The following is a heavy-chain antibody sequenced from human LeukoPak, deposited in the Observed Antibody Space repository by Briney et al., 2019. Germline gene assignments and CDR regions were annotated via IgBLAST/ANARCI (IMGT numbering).Heavy chain of an antibody. Sequence: GGSLRLSCAASGFTFSSYAMHWVRQAPGKGLEWVAVISYDGSNKYYADSVKGRFTISRDNSKNTLYLQMNSLRAEDTAVYYCAKEGHYDSSGYSMHAFDIWGQGTMVTVSS. CDR2: ISYDGSNK. J-gene: IGHJ3*02. V-gene: IGHV3-30-3*01. CDR1: GFTFSSYA. CDR3: AKEGHYDSSGYSMHAFDI. D-gene: IGHD3-22*01.